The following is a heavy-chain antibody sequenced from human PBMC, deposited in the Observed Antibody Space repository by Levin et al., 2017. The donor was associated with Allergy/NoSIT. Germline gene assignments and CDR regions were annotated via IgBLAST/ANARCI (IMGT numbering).Heavy chain of an antibody. D-gene: IGHD6-6*01. J-gene: IGHJ4*02. CDR2: IKQDGSEK. CDR1: GFTFSSYW. Sequence: GGSLRLSCAASGFTFSSYWMSWVRQAPGKGLEWVANIKQDGSEKYYVDSVKGRFTISRDNAKNSLYLQMNSLRAEDTAVYYCARDFWGEYSSSSVGASLDYWGQGTLVTVSS. CDR3: ARDFWGEYSSSSVGASLDY. V-gene: IGHV3-7*01.